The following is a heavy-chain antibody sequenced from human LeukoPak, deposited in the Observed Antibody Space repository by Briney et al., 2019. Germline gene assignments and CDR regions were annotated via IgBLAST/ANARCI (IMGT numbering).Heavy chain of an antibody. CDR1: GFTFSSYS. J-gene: IGHJ3*02. Sequence: GGSLRLSCAASGFTFSSYSMNWVRQAPGKGLEWISYISSTRSPIYYADSVKGRFTISRDNAKNSLYLQMNSLRAEDTAVYYCARRTSGAFAIWGQGTKVTVSS. CDR3: ARRTSGAFAI. CDR2: ISSTRSPI. V-gene: IGHV3-48*04.